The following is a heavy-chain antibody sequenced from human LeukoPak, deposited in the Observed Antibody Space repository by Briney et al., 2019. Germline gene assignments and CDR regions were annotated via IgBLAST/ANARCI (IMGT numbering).Heavy chain of an antibody. Sequence: ASVKVSCKASGGTFSSYAISWVRQAPGQGLEWMGRIIPILGIANYAQKFQGRVTITADKSTSTAYMELSSLRSEDTAVYYCASLRYSSSHNWFDPWGQGTLVTVSS. V-gene: IGHV1-69*04. CDR3: ASLRYSSSHNWFDP. J-gene: IGHJ5*02. CDR1: GGTFSSYA. CDR2: IIPILGIA. D-gene: IGHD6-13*01.